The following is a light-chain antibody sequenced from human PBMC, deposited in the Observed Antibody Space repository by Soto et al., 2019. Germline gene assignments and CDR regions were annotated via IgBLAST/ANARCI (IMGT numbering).Light chain of an antibody. CDR1: QSVGRK. V-gene: IGKV3-15*01. J-gene: IGKJ1*01. CDR2: DAS. CDR3: QQYDIGPPWT. Sequence: EIEMTQSPATLSVSPGERATLSCRSSQSVGRKLAWYQQKPGQAPRLLIYDASNRAMDVPARFSGSESGTELTLAISSLQSADVAVYHCQQYDIGPPWTFGQGTKVE.